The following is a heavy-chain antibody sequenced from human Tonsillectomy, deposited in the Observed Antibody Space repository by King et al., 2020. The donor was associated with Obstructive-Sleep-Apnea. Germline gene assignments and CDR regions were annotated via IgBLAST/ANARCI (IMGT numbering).Heavy chain of an antibody. V-gene: IGHV5-51*01. CDR3: ARHIPSELNIDY. CDR2: IYPGDSDT. Sequence: VQLVQSGGEVKKPGESLKISCKASGYSFTSYWIGWVRQMPGKGLEWMGIIYPGDSDTSYSPSFQGQVTISADKSIRTAYLQWSRLKASDTAIYYCARHIPSELNIDYWGQGTLVTVSS. D-gene: IGHD1-26*01. J-gene: IGHJ4*02. CDR1: GYSFTSYW.